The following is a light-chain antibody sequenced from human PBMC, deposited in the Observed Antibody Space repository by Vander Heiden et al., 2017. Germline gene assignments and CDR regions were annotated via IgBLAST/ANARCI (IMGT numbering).Light chain of an antibody. CDR3: SAWDDSLNASYV. CDR1: SSNNGSNT. V-gene: IGLV1-44*01. J-gene: IGLJ1*01. CDR2: SNH. Sequence: QSVLTQPPSGSGTPGQRVTISWSGSSSNNGSNTVNWYQQLPGAASNLLIYSNHQRPSGVPDRFSGSKSGTSASLAISGLQSEDEADYYCSAWDDSLNASYVFGTGTKVTVL.